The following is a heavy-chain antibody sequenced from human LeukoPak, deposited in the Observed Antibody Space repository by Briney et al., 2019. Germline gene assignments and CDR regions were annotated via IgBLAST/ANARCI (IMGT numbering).Heavy chain of an antibody. D-gene: IGHD2-15*01. CDR1: GGSFSGYY. CDR3: ARGLAYCSGGSCYSHDAFDI. Sequence: PSETLSLTCAVYGGSFSGYYWSWIRQPPGKGLEWIGEINHSGSTNYNPSLKSRVTISVDTSKNQFSLKLSSVTAADTAVYYCARGLAYCSGGSCYSHDAFDIWGQGTMATVSS. CDR2: INHSGST. J-gene: IGHJ3*02. V-gene: IGHV4-34*01.